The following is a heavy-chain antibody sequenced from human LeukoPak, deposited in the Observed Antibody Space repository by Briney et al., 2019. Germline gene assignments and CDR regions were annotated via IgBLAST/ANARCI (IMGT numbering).Heavy chain of an antibody. D-gene: IGHD3-3*01. CDR1: GGSISSSSYY. V-gene: IGHV4-39*07. Sequence: PSETLSLTCTVSGGSISSSSYYWGWIRQPPGKGLEWIGSIYYSGSTYYNPSLKSRVTISVDTSKNQFSLKLSSVTAADTAVYYCASRRRITIFGVVISVEGAFDPWGQGTLVTVSS. CDR2: IYYSGST. CDR3: ASRRRITIFGVVISVEGAFDP. J-gene: IGHJ5*02.